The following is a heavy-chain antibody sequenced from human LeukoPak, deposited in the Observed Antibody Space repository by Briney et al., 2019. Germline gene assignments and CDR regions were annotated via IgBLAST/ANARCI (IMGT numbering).Heavy chain of an antibody. CDR1: GGSISSYY. Sequence: SETLSLTCTVSGGSISSYYWSWIRQPPGKGLEWIGYIYYSGSTNYNPSLKSRVTISVDTSKNQFSLKLSSVTAADTAVYYCAREHSSGWDDYWGQGTLVTVSS. J-gene: IGHJ4*02. D-gene: IGHD6-19*01. CDR2: IYYSGST. V-gene: IGHV4-59*12. CDR3: AREHSSGWDDY.